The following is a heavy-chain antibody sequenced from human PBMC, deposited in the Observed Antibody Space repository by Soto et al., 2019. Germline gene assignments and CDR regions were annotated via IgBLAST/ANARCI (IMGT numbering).Heavy chain of an antibody. J-gene: IGHJ4*02. D-gene: IGHD7-27*01. CDR3: ARASMGTLEY. CDR2: INTDGSVT. CDR1: GFTFSSYW. Sequence: VQLVESGGGLVQPGGSLRLSCAASGFTFSSYWMYWVRQAPGKGPVWASRINTDGSVTNYADSVKGRFTISRDNAKNTLFLQITSLRDEDTAVYYCARASMGTLEYWGQGNLVIVSS. V-gene: IGHV3-74*01.